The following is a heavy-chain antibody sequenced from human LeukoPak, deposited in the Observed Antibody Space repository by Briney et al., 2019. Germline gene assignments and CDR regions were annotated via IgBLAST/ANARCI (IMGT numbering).Heavy chain of an antibody. CDR1: GFTFSGSA. V-gene: IGHV3-73*01. CDR2: IRSKADNYAT. D-gene: IGHD2-15*01. Sequence: GGSLRLSCAASGFTFSGSAMHWVRQASGIGLEWVGRIRSKADNYATAYAASVKGRFTISKDDSKNTAYLQMNSLKTEDTAVYYCTVCSGDNCPTRAFDIWGQGTMVTVSS. J-gene: IGHJ3*02. CDR3: TVCSGDNCPTRAFDI.